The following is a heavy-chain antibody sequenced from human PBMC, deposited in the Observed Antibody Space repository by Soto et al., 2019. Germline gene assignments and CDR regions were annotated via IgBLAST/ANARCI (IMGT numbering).Heavy chain of an antibody. Sequence: SETLSLTCTVSGGSISSYYWSWIRQPPGKGLEWIGYIYYSGSTNYNPSLKSRVTISVDTSKNQFSLKLSSVTAADTAVYYCAGTLWFGELFAPNWFDPWGQGTLVTVSS. D-gene: IGHD3-10*01. V-gene: IGHV4-59*01. CDR3: AGTLWFGELFAPNWFDP. CDR2: IYYSGST. J-gene: IGHJ5*02. CDR1: GGSISSYY.